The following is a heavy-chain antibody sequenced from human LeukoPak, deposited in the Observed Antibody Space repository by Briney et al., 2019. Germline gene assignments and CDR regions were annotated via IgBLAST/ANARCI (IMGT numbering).Heavy chain of an antibody. CDR2: IGGSGGST. V-gene: IGHV3-23*01. D-gene: IGHD7-27*01. CDR1: GFTFSTYA. J-gene: IGHJ4*02. Sequence: GGSLRLSCAASGFTFSTYAMSWVRQAPGKGLEWVSIIGGSGGSTYYADSVKGRFTISRDNSKNTLYLQMNSLRAEDTAVYYCAKKFLGYYFDYWGQGTLVTVSS. CDR3: AKKFLGYYFDY.